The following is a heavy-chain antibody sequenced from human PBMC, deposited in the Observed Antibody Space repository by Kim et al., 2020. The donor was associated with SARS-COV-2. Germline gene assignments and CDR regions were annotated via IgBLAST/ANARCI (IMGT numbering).Heavy chain of an antibody. J-gene: IGHJ4*02. CDR1: GFSLSTGGMG. CDR3: AHARSTHGSGTHYIYYFEN. Sequence: SGPTLVNPTQTLTLTCTFSGFSLSTGGMGVAWIRQSPGKALEWLALIYWDEDRHYSPSLRSRLTITKDASKDQVVLTLTNTDPVDTATYYCAHARSTHGSGTHYIYYFENWGQGILVTVSS. V-gene: IGHV2-5*02. D-gene: IGHD3-10*01. CDR2: IYWDEDR.